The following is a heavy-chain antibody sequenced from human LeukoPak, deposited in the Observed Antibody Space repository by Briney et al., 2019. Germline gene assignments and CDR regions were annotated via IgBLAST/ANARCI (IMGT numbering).Heavy chain of an antibody. J-gene: IGHJ4*02. V-gene: IGHV4-34*01. D-gene: IGHD2-21*02. CDR1: GGSFSGYY. CDR2: INHSGST. Sequence: SETLSLTCAVYGGSFSGYYWSWIRQPPGKGLEWIGEINHSGSTNYNPSLKGRVTISVDTSKNQFSLKLSSVTAADTAVYYCARGLYCGGDCRIDYWGQGTLVTVSS. CDR3: ARGLYCGGDCRIDY.